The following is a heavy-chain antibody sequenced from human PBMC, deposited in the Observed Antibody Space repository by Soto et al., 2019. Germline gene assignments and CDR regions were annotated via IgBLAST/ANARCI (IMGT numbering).Heavy chain of an antibody. J-gene: IGHJ4*02. D-gene: IGHD4-17*01. CDR2: IKEDGSEK. CDR3: ARDWVSYGENAGLSFDY. Sequence: GGSLRLSCAASGFTFGSYWMSWVRQAPGKGLEWVADIKEDGSEKYYVDSVKGRFTISRDNAKNSVFLQMNSLRVEDTAVYYCARDWVSYGENAGLSFDYWGQGILVTVS. CDR1: GFTFGSYW. V-gene: IGHV3-7*01.